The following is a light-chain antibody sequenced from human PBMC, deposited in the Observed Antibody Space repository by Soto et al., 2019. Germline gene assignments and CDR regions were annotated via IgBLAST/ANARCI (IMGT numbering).Light chain of an antibody. V-gene: IGKV1-5*01. CDR1: QGIGNA. CDR3: QQYNSYSWT. CDR2: DAS. J-gene: IGKJ1*01. Sequence: DIQMTQSPSTLSASVGDRVTISCRASQGIGNALGWYQQKPGKAPKLLIYDASSLESGVPSRFSGSGSGTEFTLTISSLQPDDFATYYCQQYNSYSWTFGQGTKVDIK.